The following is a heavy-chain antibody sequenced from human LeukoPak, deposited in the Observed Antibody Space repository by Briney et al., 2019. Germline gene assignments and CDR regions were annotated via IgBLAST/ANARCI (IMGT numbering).Heavy chain of an antibody. CDR2: IYYSGST. D-gene: IGHD3-22*01. J-gene: IGHJ5*02. Sequence: SETLSLTCTVSGGSMSSYHWSWIRQPPGKGLEWIAYIYYSGSTNYNPSLKSRVAISVDTSRNQFSLKVSSVTAADTAVYYCARLGVHSDYFPRWFDPWGQGTLVTVSS. CDR3: ARLGVHSDYFPRWFDP. V-gene: IGHV4-59*01. CDR1: GGSMSSYH.